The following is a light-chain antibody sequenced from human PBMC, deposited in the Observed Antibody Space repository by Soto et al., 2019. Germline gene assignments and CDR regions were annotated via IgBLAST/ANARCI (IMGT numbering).Light chain of an antibody. CDR1: QSVSSY. CDR3: QQRSNWPYT. Sequence: EIVLTQSPATLSLSPGERATLSCRASQSVSSYLAWYQQKPGQAPRLLISDASNRATGIPARFSGSGSGTDFTLTISSLEPEDFAVYYCQQRSNWPYTFGQGTMLEIK. V-gene: IGKV3-11*01. CDR2: DAS. J-gene: IGKJ2*01.